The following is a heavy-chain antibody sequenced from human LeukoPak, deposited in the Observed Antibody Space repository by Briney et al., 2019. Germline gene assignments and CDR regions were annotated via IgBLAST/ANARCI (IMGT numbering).Heavy chain of an antibody. J-gene: IGHJ5*02. D-gene: IGHD4-17*01. Sequence: PSETLSLTCTVSGGSISSYYWSWIRQPPGKGLECIGYIYYSGSTNYNPSLKSRVTISVDTSKNQFSLKLSSVTAADTAVYYCARLDYGDYVSPWFDPWGQGTLVTVSS. CDR3: ARLDYGDYVSPWFDP. CDR1: GGSISSYY. CDR2: IYYSGST. V-gene: IGHV4-59*08.